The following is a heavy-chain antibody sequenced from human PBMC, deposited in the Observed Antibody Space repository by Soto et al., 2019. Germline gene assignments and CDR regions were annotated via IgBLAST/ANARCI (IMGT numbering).Heavy chain of an antibody. CDR1: GFTFSDYV. D-gene: IGHD6-19*01. CDR3: VSGWSFDY. CDR2: IKQDGSEK. V-gene: IGHV3-7*01. Sequence: VGSLRLSCVASGFTFSDYVMSWVRQAPGKGLEWVANIKQDGSEKYYVDSVKGRFTISRDNAKNSLYLQMNSLRAEDTAVYYCVSGWSFDYWCQGTLVTVSS. J-gene: IGHJ4*02.